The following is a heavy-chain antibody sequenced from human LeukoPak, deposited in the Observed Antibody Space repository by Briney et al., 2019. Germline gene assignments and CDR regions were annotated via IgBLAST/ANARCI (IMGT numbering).Heavy chain of an antibody. V-gene: IGHV4-34*01. CDR1: GASFNDYY. J-gene: IGHJ5*02. Sequence: PSETLSLTCAVYGASFNDYYWSWIRHSPTKGLEWIGEVNHSGSAKYNPSLKSRVTISADKSKNQFFLRLSPVAAADSGVYYCAREGASNNHDNWFDPWGQGTLVTVSS. D-gene: IGHD3-16*01. CDR3: AREGASNNHDNWFDP. CDR2: VNHSGSA.